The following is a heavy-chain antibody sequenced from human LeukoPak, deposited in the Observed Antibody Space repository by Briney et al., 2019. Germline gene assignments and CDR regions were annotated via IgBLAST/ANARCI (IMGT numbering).Heavy chain of an antibody. J-gene: IGHJ4*02. CDR1: GFTFSSYW. V-gene: IGHV3-74*01. CDR2: INGDGSTT. D-gene: IGHD1-26*01. CDR3: ARDLGGRSGY. Sequence: GGSLRLSCAASGFTFSSYWMHWVRQAPGRGLVWVSRINGDGSTTNYADSVKGRFTISRDNAKNTLYLQMNSLRAEDTAVYYCARDLGGRSGYWGQGTLVTVSS.